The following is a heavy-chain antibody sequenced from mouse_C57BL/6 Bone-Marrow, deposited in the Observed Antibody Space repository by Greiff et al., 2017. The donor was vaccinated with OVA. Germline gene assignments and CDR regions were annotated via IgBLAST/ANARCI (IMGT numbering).Heavy chain of an antibody. Sequence: QVQLKQSGAELVRPGSSVKLSCKASGYTFTSYWMHWVKQRPIQGLEWIGNIDPSDSETHYNQKFKDKATLTVDKSSSTAYMQLSSLTSEDSAVYYCASGDSSGPWFAYWGQGTLVTVSA. CDR1: GYTFTSYW. CDR3: ASGDSSGPWFAY. CDR2: IDPSDSET. V-gene: IGHV1-52*01. D-gene: IGHD3-2*02. J-gene: IGHJ3*01.